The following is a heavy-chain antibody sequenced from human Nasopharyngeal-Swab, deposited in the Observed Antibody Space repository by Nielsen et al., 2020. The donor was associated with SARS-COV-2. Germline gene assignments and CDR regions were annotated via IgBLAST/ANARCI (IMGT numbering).Heavy chain of an antibody. CDR1: GFTFDDYA. J-gene: IGHJ4*02. D-gene: IGHD4-23*01. CDR3: ARDFGGQSDY. V-gene: IGHV3-9*01. Sequence: SLKISCAASGFTFDDYAMHWVRQAPGKGLEWVSGISWNSGSIGYADSVKGRFTISRDNAKNSLYLQMNSLRAEDTAVYYCARDFGGQSDYWGQGTLVTVSS. CDR2: ISWNSGSI.